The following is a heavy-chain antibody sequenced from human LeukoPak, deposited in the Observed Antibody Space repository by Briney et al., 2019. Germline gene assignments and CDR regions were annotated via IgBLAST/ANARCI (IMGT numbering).Heavy chain of an antibody. V-gene: IGHV3-7*03. CDR2: INHDGRET. CDR1: GFTFSDYW. J-gene: IGHJ4*02. D-gene: IGHD1-26*01. CDR3: ARAGGPGTVDY. Sequence: LPGGSLRLSCEASGFTFSDYWMSWVRQAPGKGPEWVANINHDGRETYYVDSVKGRFTISRDNAKNSLFLQMNSLRVEDTAVYYCARAGGPGTVDYWGQGTLLTVSS.